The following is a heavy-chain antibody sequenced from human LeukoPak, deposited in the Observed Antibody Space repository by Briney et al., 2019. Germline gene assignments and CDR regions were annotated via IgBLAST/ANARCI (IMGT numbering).Heavy chain of an antibody. Sequence: NSSETLSLTCTVSDDSISDYYRGWIRQPPGKGLEWIGYFHNSGTSTYNPSLKSRVTISADTSKNQFSLTLSSMTAADTATYYCVRASVDSGGAFDVWGQGTVVTVSS. D-gene: IGHD5-12*01. CDR2: FHNSGTS. V-gene: IGHV4-59*01. CDR3: VRASVDSGGAFDV. J-gene: IGHJ3*01. CDR1: DDSISDYY.